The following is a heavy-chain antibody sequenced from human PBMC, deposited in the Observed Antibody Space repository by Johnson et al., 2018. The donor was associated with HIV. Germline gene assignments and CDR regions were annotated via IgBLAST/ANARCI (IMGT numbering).Heavy chain of an antibody. Sequence: QVQLVESGGGVVQPGRSLRLSCAASGFTFSSYGMHWVRQAPGKGLEWVAVIWYDGSNKYYADSVKGRFTISRYNSKNTLYLQMNSLRAEDTALYYCARIGGSYLVLELGDNVRGLLGLRWAMWG. CDR1: GFTFSSYG. V-gene: IGHV3-33*01. D-gene: IGHD1-26*01. CDR2: IWYDGSNK. CDR3: ARIGGSYLVLELGDNVRGLLGLRWAM. J-gene: IGHJ1*01.